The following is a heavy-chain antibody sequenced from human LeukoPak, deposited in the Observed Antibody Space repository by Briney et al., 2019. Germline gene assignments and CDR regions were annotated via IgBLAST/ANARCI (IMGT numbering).Heavy chain of an antibody. Sequence: SETLSLTCTVSGGSISSYYWSWIRQPAGKGLEWIGRIYASGSTNYNPSLKSRVTISVDTSKNQFSLKLSSVTAADTAVYYCARDRISSGGLYYYYMDVWGKGTTVTVSS. CDR1: GGSISSYY. CDR2: IYASGST. D-gene: IGHD6-6*01. J-gene: IGHJ6*03. V-gene: IGHV4-4*07. CDR3: ARDRISSGGLYYYYMDV.